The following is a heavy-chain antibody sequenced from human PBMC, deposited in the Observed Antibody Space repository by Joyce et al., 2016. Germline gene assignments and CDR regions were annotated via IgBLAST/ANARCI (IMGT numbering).Heavy chain of an antibody. D-gene: IGHD2-8*02. Sequence: EVQLVQSGAEVKKPGESLKISCKGSGYSFTNYWIAWVRQMPGKGLEWMGSIYPGDSETRYSPSFQGQGTISVDKSISTAYLQWSSLRTSDTAMYYCAKAPGLVDAFDFSGQGTMVTVSS. CDR2: IYPGDSET. V-gene: IGHV5-51*01. CDR3: AKAPGLVDAFDF. J-gene: IGHJ3*01. CDR1: GYSFTNYW.